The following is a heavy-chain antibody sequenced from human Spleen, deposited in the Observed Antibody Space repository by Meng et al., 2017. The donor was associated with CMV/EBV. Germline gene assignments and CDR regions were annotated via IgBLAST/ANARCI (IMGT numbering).Heavy chain of an antibody. Sequence: VPCQQWGAGLLKPSGTLSLPCAVYGGSFSGYYCSWIRQPPGKGLEWIGEINHSGSTNYNPSLKSRVTISVDTSKNQFSLKLSSVTAADTAVYYCARRYGASAYNWFDPWGQGTLVTVSS. CDR3: ARRYGASAYNWFDP. J-gene: IGHJ5*02. D-gene: IGHD4-17*01. CDR2: INHSGST. V-gene: IGHV4-34*01. CDR1: GGSFSGYY.